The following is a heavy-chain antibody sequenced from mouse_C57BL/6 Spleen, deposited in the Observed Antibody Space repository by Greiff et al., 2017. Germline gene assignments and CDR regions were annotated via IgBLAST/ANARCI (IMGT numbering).Heavy chain of an antibody. Sequence: VQVVESGAELVRPGASVTLSCKASGYTFTDYEMHWVKQTPVHGLEWIGAIDPETGGTAYNQKFKGKAILTADKSSSTAYMELRSLTSEDSAVYYCYYYGKAYWGQGTLVTVSA. CDR2: IDPETGGT. CDR3: YYYGKAY. CDR1: GYTFTDYE. D-gene: IGHD1-1*01. J-gene: IGHJ3*01. V-gene: IGHV1-15*01.